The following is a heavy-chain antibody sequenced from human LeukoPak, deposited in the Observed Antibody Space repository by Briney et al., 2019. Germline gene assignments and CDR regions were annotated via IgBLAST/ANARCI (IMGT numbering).Heavy chain of an antibody. CDR1: GGSISSGGYY. D-gene: IGHD3-9*01. V-gene: IGHV4-30-2*01. Sequence: SQTLSLTCTVSGGSISSGGYYWSWIRQPPGKGLEWIGYIYHSGSTYYNPSLKSRVTISVDRSKNQFSLKLSSVTAADTAVYYCARAPMYYDILTGLDYWGQGTRVTVSS. CDR2: IYHSGST. J-gene: IGHJ4*02. CDR3: ARAPMYYDILTGLDY.